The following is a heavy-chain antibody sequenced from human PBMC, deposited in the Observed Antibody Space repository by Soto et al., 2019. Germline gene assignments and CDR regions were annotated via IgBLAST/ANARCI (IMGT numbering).Heavy chain of an antibody. CDR1: GFSFSNYG. J-gene: IGHJ3*01. Sequence: PGGSLRLSCGGSGFSFSNYGMHWVRQAPGKGLEWVAVISHDGNSHHLADSVRGRFTTSRDNSKNTVFLHMTSLRREDSAVYHCVKAQERSAQYFAVVITAFDFWGQGTMVTVSS. V-gene: IGHV3-30*18. CDR2: ISHDGNSH. CDR3: VKAQERSAQYFAVVITAFDF. D-gene: IGHD3-22*01.